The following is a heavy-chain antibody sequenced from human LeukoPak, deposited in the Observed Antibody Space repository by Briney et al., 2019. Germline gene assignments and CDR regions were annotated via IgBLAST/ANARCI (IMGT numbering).Heavy chain of an antibody. J-gene: IGHJ4*02. V-gene: IGHV4-61*01. D-gene: IGHD5-24*01. CDR2: IYYTGST. Sequence: SETLSLTCTVSGDSVSSGSYYWNWIRQPPGKGLEWIGYIYYTGSTNYTPSLKSRVTISVDTSKNQFSLKLSSVTAADTAVYFCARASGYNWYFDYWGQGTLVTVSS. CDR1: GDSVSSGSYY. CDR3: ARASGYNWYFDY.